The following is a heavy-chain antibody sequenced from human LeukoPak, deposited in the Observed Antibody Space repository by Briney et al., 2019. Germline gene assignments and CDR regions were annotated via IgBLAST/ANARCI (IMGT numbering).Heavy chain of an antibody. CDR1: GFTVSSNY. CDR2: IYGGDTT. CDR3: ARGSNYFDY. V-gene: IGHV3-66*01. J-gene: IGHJ4*02. Sequence: PGGSLRLSCAASGFTVSSNYMNWVRQAPGKGLEWVSVIYGGDTTHYADSVMGRFTISRDNSKNTLYLQMNSLRAEDTAVYYCARGSNYFDYWGQGTLVTVSS.